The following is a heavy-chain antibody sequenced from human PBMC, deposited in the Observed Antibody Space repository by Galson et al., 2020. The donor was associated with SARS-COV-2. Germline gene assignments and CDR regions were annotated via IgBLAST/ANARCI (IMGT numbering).Heavy chain of an antibody. D-gene: IGHD1-26*01. J-gene: IGHJ6*03. CDR1: GFTFSSYY. CDR3: ARDIDYYYYMDV. V-gene: IGHV3-30*04. CDR2: IPFDGSNK. Sequence: GESLKISCAGAGFTFSSYYMHWVRQAPGKGLEWVAVIPFDGSNKYYADSVKGRFTISRDNSKNTLYLQMNSLRAEDTAVYFCARDIDYYYYMDVWGKGTTVTISS.